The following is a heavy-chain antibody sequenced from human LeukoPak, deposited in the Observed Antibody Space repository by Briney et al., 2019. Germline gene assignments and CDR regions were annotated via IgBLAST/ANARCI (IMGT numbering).Heavy chain of an antibody. V-gene: IGHV3-30*04. CDR3: ARCSTSSGRSVRWFDP. Sequence: QPGRSLRLSCADSGFTFSTYAMHWVRQAPGKGLEWVAVMSYDGRFEYYADSVKGRFTISRGNSKNTLYLHMNSLSTEDTAVYYCARCSTSSGRSVRWFDPWGQGTLVTVSP. J-gene: IGHJ5*02. D-gene: IGHD3-22*01. CDR2: MSYDGRFE. CDR1: GFTFSTYA.